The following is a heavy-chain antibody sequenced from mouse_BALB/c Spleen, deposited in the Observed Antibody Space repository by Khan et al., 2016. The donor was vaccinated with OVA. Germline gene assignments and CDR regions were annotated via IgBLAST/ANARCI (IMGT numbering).Heavy chain of an antibody. CDR2: ISSGGSYT. D-gene: IGHD1-1*01. CDR3: ARLAYYYNSEGFAY. Sequence: EVELVESGGDLVKPGGSLKLSCAASGFTFSTYGMSWVRQSPDKRLEWVATISSGGSYTYYQDNVKGRFTISRDNAKNTLYLQMSSLKSEDTAMYYCARLAYYYNSEGFAYWGQGTLVTVSA. V-gene: IGHV5-6*01. J-gene: IGHJ3*01. CDR1: GFTFSTYG.